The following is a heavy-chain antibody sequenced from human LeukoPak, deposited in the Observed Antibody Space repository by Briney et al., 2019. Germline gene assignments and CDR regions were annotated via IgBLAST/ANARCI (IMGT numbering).Heavy chain of an antibody. CDR1: GFTFNRCC. CDR2: INPDGRDT. V-gene: IGHV3-7*01. J-gene: IGHJ1*01. Sequence: GGSLRLSCVVSGFTFNRCCMNWVRQAPGKGLEWVAHINPDGRDTYYVDSVKGRFTISRDNAQNSMYLQMNSLRVEDTAVYYCTSWGDTTAEYFQRWGQGTLVTVSS. CDR3: TSWGDTTAEYFQR. D-gene: IGHD2-21*02.